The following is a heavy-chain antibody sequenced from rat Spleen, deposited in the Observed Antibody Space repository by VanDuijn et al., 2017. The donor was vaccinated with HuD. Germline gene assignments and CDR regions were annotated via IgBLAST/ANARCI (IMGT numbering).Heavy chain of an antibody. Sequence: QVQLKESGPGLVQPSQTLSLTCTVSGFSLTSNSVSWVRQPPGKGLEWMGAIWSGGNTDYNSALKSRLSISRDTSKSQVFFKMNSLQTEDTAIYFCTSFYYYDGSYYYPFAYWGQGTLVTVSS. V-gene: IGHV2-1*01. CDR3: TSFYYYDGSYYYPFAY. J-gene: IGHJ3*01. CDR2: IWSGGNT. D-gene: IGHD1-12*02. CDR1: GFSLTSNS.